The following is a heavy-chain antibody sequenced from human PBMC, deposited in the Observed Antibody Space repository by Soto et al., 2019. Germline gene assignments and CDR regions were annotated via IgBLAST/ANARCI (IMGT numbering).Heavy chain of an antibody. V-gene: IGHV1-69*12. CDR2: IIPVFGTA. J-gene: IGHJ6*02. D-gene: IGHD4-17*01. CDR3: ARGDATKIVVTTYYAMDV. CDR1: GGSLSNYG. Sequence: QVQLVQSGAEVKKPGSSVKVSCKASGGSLSNYGISWVRQAPGQGLEWMGGIIPVFGTANYAQKFQGRVTITADESTNRAYMDVTSLRSADTAVYYCARGDATKIVVTTYYAMDVWGQGTTVTVSS.